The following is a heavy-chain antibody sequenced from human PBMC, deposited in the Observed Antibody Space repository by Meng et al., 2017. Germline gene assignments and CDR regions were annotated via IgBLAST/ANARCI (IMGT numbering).Heavy chain of an antibody. CDR3: ARGDYGDYG. J-gene: IGHJ4*02. D-gene: IGHD4-17*01. CDR2: INWNGGST. Sequence: LSLTCAASGFTFDDYGMSWVRQAPGKGLEWVSGINWNGGSTGYADSVKGRFTISRDNSKNTLYLQMNSLRAEDTAVYYCARGDYGDYGWGQGTPVTVSS. V-gene: IGHV3-20*04. CDR1: GFTFDDYG.